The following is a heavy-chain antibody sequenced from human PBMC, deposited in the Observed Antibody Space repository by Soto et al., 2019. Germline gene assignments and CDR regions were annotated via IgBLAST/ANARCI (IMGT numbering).Heavy chain of an antibody. Sequence: QVTLKESGPVLVKPTETLTLTCTVSGFSLSNARMGVSWIRQPPGKALEWLAHIFSNDEKSYSTSLKSRLTIFKDTSKSQVVLTMTNMDPVDTATYYCARTLAHDYGDYDFDYWGQGTLVTVSS. D-gene: IGHD4-17*01. V-gene: IGHV2-26*01. CDR3: ARTLAHDYGDYDFDY. J-gene: IGHJ4*02. CDR2: IFSNDEK. CDR1: GFSLSNARMG.